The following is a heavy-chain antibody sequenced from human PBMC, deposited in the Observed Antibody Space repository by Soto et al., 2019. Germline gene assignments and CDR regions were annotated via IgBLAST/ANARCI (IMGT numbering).Heavy chain of an antibody. CDR2: IYYSGST. CDR1: GGSISSGGYY. J-gene: IGHJ4*02. D-gene: IGHD1-7*01. V-gene: IGHV4-31*03. Sequence: QVQLQESGPGLVKPSQTLSLTCTVSGGSISSGGYYWSWIRQHPGKVLEWIGYIYYSGSTYYNPSLKSRVTISVDTSKNQFSLKLSSVTAADAAVYYCAREGELWGFDYWGQGTLVTVSS. CDR3: AREGELWGFDY.